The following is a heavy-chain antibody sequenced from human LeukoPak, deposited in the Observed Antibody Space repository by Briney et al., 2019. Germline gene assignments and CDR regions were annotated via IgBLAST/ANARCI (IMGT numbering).Heavy chain of an antibody. Sequence: PGGSLRLSCAASGFTFSSYGMTWVRQAPGKGLEWVSTISDTGDSTYYADSVKGRFTISRDNSENTLYLQMNGLRAEDTAIYFCATGAYCDHWGQGTLVTVSS. CDR2: ISDTGDST. J-gene: IGHJ4*02. CDR1: GFTFSSYG. V-gene: IGHV3-23*01. CDR3: ATGAYCDH.